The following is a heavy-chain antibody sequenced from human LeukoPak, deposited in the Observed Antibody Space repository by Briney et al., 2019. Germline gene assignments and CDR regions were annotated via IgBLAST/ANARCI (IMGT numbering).Heavy chain of an antibody. CDR3: ARGQVPAARGYNWFDP. V-gene: IGHV4-34*01. CDR1: GWSFNDYY. D-gene: IGHD2-2*01. Sequence: SETLSLTCAAYGWSFNDYYWNWVRQPPGKGLEWIGEINARGDTNYNPSLKSRVTISVDSSKNQFSLTLTSMIAADTAIYYCARGQVPAARGYNWFDPWGQGTLVTVSS. J-gene: IGHJ5*02. CDR2: INARGDT.